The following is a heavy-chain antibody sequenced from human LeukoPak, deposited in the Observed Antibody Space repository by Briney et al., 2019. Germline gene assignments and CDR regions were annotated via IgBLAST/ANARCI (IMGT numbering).Heavy chain of an antibody. CDR3: ARDRDILTGLDAFDI. CDR2: ISSSSSYI. CDR1: GFTFSSYS. D-gene: IGHD3-9*01. J-gene: IGHJ3*02. Sequence: GGSLRLSCAASGFTFSSYSMNWVRQAPGKGLEWVSSISSSSSYIYYADSVKGRFTISRDNAKNSLYLQMNSLRAEDTAVYYCARDRDILTGLDAFDIWGQGAMVTVSS. V-gene: IGHV3-21*01.